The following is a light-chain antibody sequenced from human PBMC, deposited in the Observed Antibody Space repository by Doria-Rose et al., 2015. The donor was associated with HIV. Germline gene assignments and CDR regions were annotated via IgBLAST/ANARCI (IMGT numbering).Light chain of an antibody. CDR2: EVS. CDR1: QSLVNSDGKTY. V-gene: IGKV2D-29*02. CDR3: MQTILLPFT. Sequence: EIVLTQSPLSLSVTPGQPASISCRSSQSLVNSDGKTYLYWYLQKPGQSPQLLIYEVSNRFTGVPDRFSGSGSGTDFTLKISRVEPEDFGVYYCMQTILLPFTFGPGTTVDIK. J-gene: IGKJ3*01.